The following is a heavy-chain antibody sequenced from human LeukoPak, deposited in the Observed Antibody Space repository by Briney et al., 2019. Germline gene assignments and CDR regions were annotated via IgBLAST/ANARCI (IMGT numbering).Heavy chain of an antibody. Sequence: PGGSLRLSCAASGFTFSSYSMNWVRQAPGKGLEWVSYISSSSSTIYYADSVKGRFTISRDNSKNTLYLQMNSLRAEDTAVYYCAKVISYGYDYWGQGTLVTVSS. D-gene: IGHD5-18*01. CDR3: AKVISYGYDY. V-gene: IGHV3-48*01. J-gene: IGHJ4*02. CDR2: ISSSSSTI. CDR1: GFTFSSYS.